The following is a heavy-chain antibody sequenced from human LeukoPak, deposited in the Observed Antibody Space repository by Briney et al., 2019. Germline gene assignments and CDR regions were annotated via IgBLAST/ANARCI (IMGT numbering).Heavy chain of an antibody. Sequence: GASVKVSCKASGYTFTSYYMHWVRQAPGQGLEWMGIINPSGGSTSYAQKFQGRVTMTTDTSTSTAYMELRSLRSDDTAVYYCARDPVDHSDYDFWSGYSGSDAFDIWGQGTMVTVSS. J-gene: IGHJ3*02. CDR2: INPSGGST. CDR1: GYTFTSYY. D-gene: IGHD3-3*01. V-gene: IGHV1-46*01. CDR3: ARDPVDHSDYDFWSGYSGSDAFDI.